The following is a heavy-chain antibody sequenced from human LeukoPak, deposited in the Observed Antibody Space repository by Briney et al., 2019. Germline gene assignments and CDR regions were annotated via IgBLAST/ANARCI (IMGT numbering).Heavy chain of an antibody. J-gene: IGHJ6*03. Sequence: GGSLRLSCAASGFNFSLYAIHWVRQTPGGGLEWVSVISYDGGHKFYADSVKGRFVTSRDNSKNTLSLQMNSLRPEDTAVYFCARDQGDAGNGIKGDGHYMDVWGKGTTVTVSS. CDR1: GFNFSLYA. CDR3: ARDQGDAGNGIKGDGHYMDV. CDR2: ISYDGGHK. V-gene: IGHV3-30*09. D-gene: IGHD1-1*01.